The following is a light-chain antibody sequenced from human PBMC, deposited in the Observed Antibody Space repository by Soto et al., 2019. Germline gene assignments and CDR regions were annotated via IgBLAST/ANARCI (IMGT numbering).Light chain of an antibody. Sequence: QSVLTQPASVSGSPGRSITISCTGTSSDVGNYNLVTWYQQHPGKAPKLMIYEGSKRPSGVSNRFSGSKSGNTDSLTISGLQAEDEADYYCCSYAGSTTYVFGTGTKVTVL. V-gene: IGLV2-23*01. J-gene: IGLJ1*01. CDR1: SSDVGNYNL. CDR2: EGS. CDR3: CSYAGSTTYV.